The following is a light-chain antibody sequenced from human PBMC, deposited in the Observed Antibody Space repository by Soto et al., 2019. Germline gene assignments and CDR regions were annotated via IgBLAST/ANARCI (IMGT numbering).Light chain of an antibody. V-gene: IGKV3-20*01. Sequence: EIVLTQSPGTLSLSPGERATLSCRASQIVSSSYLAWDQQKPGQAPRLLIYGASSRATGIPDSFSGSGSGTDFTLTISRLEPDDFAVYYCQQYGSSPPITFGQGTRLEIK. CDR3: QQYGSSPPIT. J-gene: IGKJ5*01. CDR2: GAS. CDR1: QIVSSSY.